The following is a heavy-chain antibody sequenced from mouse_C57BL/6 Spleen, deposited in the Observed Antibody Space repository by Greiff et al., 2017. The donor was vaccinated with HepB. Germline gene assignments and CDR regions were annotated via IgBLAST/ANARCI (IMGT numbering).Heavy chain of an antibody. V-gene: IGHV5-4*01. CDR1: GFTFSSYA. J-gene: IGHJ3*01. D-gene: IGHD1-1*01. CDR2: ISDGGSYT. Sequence: EVKVEESGGGLVKPGGSLKLSCAASGFTFSSYAMSWVRQTPEKRLEWVATISDGGSYTYYPDNVKGRFTISRDNAKNNLYLQMSHLKSEDTAMYYCARDGTDYYGKGAWFAYWGQGTLVTVSA. CDR3: ARDGTDYYGKGAWFAY.